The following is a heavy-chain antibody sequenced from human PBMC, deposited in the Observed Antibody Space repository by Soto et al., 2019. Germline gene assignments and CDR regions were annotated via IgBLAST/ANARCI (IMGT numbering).Heavy chain of an antibody. V-gene: IGHV3-7*04. D-gene: IGHD3-22*01. CDR2: IRKDESKK. Sequence: EVQLVESGGGLVQPGESLRRSCSASGFTFSDYWMTWVRQAPGKGLEWVVNIRKDESKKSYLDSVRGRFTVSRDNARNLVYRQMDSLRAEDAALDSCARDVSPGSGPYYDAFDIGGQGTMVTVSS. CDR1: GFTFSDYW. J-gene: IGHJ3*02. CDR3: ARDVSPGSGPYYDAFDI.